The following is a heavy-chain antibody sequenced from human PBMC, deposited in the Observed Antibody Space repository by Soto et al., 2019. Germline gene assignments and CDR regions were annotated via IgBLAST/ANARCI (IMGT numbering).Heavy chain of an antibody. CDR2: INPSGGST. CDR1: GYSFTTYY. Sequence: QVQLVQSGAEVKKPGASVKVSCKASGYSFTTYYMHWVRQAPGQGLEWMGMINPSGGSTSYAQKFQGIVTMTRDTSTSTVYMELSSLRSEDTAVYYCARNDKSGLDYWGQGTLVTVSS. V-gene: IGHV1-46*01. D-gene: IGHD1-1*01. CDR3: ARNDKSGLDY. J-gene: IGHJ4*02.